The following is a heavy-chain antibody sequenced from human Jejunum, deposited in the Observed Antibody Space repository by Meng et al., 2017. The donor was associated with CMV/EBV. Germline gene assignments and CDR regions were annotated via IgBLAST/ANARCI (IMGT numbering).Heavy chain of an antibody. CDR2: FSGSGGST. V-gene: IGHV3-23*01. Sequence: AGFTLSGYGMSWVRQAPGRGLEWVSGFSGSGGSTFYADSVKGRFSISSDNSMNALYLQMNRLRSEDTAVYYCAKDGSRSSSWQRFDTWGHFPLFTVSS. CDR3: AKDGSRSSSWQRFDT. D-gene: IGHD6-13*01. J-gene: IGHJ1*01. CDR1: GFTLSGYG.